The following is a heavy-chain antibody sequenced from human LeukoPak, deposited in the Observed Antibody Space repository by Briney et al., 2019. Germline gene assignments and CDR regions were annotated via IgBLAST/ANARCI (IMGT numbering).Heavy chain of an antibody. CDR3: ARDAHRRGYSYGYDY. CDR2: IYYSGST. J-gene: IGHJ4*02. CDR1: GGSISSYY. V-gene: IGHV4-59*01. Sequence: PSETLSLTCTVSGGSISSYYWSWIRQPPGKGLEWIGYIYYSGSTNYNPSLKSRVTISVGTSKNQFSLKLSSVTAADTAVYYCARDAHRRGYSYGYDYWGQGTLVTVSS. D-gene: IGHD5-18*01.